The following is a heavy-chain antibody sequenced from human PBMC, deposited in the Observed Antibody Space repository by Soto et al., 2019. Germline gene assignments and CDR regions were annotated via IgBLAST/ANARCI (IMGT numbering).Heavy chain of an antibody. Sequence: GGSLRLSCVVSGFTFSGYSMAWVRQAPGRGLEWVASISSRSTNIDYADSVKGRFTISRDNAKNLVSLQMSSLRGEDTALYYCAKFTEPGYSSIWYYFEYWGQGTPVTVSS. D-gene: IGHD6-19*01. CDR3: AKFTEPGYSSIWYYFEY. J-gene: IGHJ4*02. V-gene: IGHV3-21*06. CDR2: ISSRSTNI. CDR1: GFTFSGYS.